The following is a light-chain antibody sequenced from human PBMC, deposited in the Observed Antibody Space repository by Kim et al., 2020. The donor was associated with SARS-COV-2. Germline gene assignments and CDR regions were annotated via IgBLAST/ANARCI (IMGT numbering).Light chain of an antibody. V-gene: IGKV3-11*01. J-gene: IGKJ1*01. CDR2: DAF. CDR3: QQRSNWPWT. CDR1: LCFSSY. Sequence: LSPGERVTLSCRASLCFSSYLALFQQTRGQPPRLLIYDAFNRATGIPAKFSGSGSGTDFTLTISSLEPEDFAVYYCQQRSNWPWTFGQGTKVDIK.